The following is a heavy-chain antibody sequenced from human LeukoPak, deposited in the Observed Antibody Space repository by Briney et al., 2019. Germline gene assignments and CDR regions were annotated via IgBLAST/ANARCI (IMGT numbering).Heavy chain of an antibody. D-gene: IGHD1-26*01. CDR2: ISYSGST. V-gene: IGHV4-39*01. CDR1: GDSISSSDYY. Sequence: SETLSLTCTVSGDSISSSDYYWGWIRQPPGKGLGWIGTISYSGSTYYNPFLQSRVTISVDTSKDQFSLKLSSVTAADTAVYYCARGSRRLADFHYWGQGTLVTVSS. J-gene: IGHJ4*02. CDR3: ARGSRRLADFHY.